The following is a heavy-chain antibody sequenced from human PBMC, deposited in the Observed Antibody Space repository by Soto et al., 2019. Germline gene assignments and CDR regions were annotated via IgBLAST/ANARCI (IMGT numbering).Heavy chain of an antibody. Sequence: QVQLQESGPGLVKPSQTLSLTCTVSGGSISSGGYYWSWIRQHPGKGLEWIGYIYSSGSTFYNPSLKSRVTISVDTSKNQFSLNLNSGTAADTAVYYCARVLWSTVSPTRDSWFAPWGQGALVTVSS. CDR3: ARVLWSTVSPTRDSWFAP. V-gene: IGHV4-31*03. CDR1: GGSISSGGYY. CDR2: IYSSGST. D-gene: IGHD4-17*01. J-gene: IGHJ5*02.